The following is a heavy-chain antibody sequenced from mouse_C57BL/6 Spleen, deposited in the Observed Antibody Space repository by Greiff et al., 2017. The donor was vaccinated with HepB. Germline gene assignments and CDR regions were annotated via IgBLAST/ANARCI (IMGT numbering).Heavy chain of an antibody. CDR2: INPSTGGT. V-gene: IGHV1-42*01. CDR1: GYSFTGYY. CDR3: SREGGNLGFGC. Sequence: EVQLQQSGPELVKPGASVKISCKASGYSFTGYYMNWVKQSPEKSLEWIGEINPSTGGTTYNQKFKAKATLTVDKSSSTAYMQLKSLTAEDSADYCCSREGGNLGFGCWGHVTLVSVSA. D-gene: IGHD2-1*01. J-gene: IGHJ3*01.